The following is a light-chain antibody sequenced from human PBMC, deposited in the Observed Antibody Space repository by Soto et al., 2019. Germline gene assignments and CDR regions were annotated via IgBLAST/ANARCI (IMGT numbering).Light chain of an antibody. V-gene: IGLV2-8*01. CDR1: SSDVGGYNY. J-gene: IGLJ2*01. Sequence: QSALTQPPSASGSPGQSVAISCTGTSSDVGGYNYVSWYQQHPGKAPKLMIYEVTKRPSGVPDRFSGSKSGNTASLTVSGLQAEDEADYYCSSYAGSNNFDVVFGGGTKPTVL. CDR3: SSYAGSNNFDVV. CDR2: EVT.